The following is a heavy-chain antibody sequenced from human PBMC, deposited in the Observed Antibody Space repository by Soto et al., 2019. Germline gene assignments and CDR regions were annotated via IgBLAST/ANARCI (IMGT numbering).Heavy chain of an antibody. J-gene: IGHJ6*03. CDR3: AREGGNDFWSGHPYMDV. CDR1: GGSISSYY. Sequence: SETLSLTCTVSGGSISSYYWSWIRQPPGKGLEWIGYIYYSGSTNYNPSLKSRVTISVDTSKNQFSLKLSSVTAADTAVYYCAREGGNDFWSGHPYMDVWGKGTKVTVSS. CDR2: IYYSGST. D-gene: IGHD3-3*01. V-gene: IGHV4-59*01.